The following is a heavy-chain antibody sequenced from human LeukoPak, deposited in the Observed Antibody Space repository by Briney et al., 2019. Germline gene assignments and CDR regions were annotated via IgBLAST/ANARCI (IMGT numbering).Heavy chain of an antibody. CDR1: GFTFSSYG. Sequence: GGPLRLSCAASGFTFSSYGMHWVRQAPGKGLEWVAFIRYDGSNKYYADSVKGRFTISRDNSKNTLYLQMNSLRAEDTAVYYCAKGGRDYGDLLYYYYYYGMDVWGQGTTVTVSS. CDR2: IRYDGSNK. J-gene: IGHJ6*02. V-gene: IGHV3-30*02. CDR3: AKGGRDYGDLLYYYYYYGMDV. D-gene: IGHD4-17*01.